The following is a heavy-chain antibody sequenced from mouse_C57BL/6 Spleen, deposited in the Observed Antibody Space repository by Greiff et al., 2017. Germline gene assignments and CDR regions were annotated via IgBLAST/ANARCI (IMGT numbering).Heavy chain of an antibody. Sequence: DVMLVVSGAGLVKPGGSLKLSCAASGFPFSSYAMSWVRQTPEKRLEWVAYISSGGDYIYYADTVKGRFTISRDNARNTLYLQMSSLKSEDTAMYYCTRAYDGYFYAMDYWGQGTSVTVSS. J-gene: IGHJ4*01. D-gene: IGHD2-3*01. CDR1: GFPFSSYA. V-gene: IGHV5-9-1*02. CDR2: ISSGGDYI. CDR3: TRAYDGYFYAMDY.